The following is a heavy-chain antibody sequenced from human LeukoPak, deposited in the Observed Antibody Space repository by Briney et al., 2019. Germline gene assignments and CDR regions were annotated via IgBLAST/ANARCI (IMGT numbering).Heavy chain of an antibody. V-gene: IGHV4-30-2*01. J-gene: IGHJ4*02. Sequence: PSETLSLTCTVSGGSISSGGYYWSWIRQPPGKGLEWIGYIYHSGSTYYNPSLKSRVTISVDRSKNQFSLKLSSVTAADTAVYYCARGTDPFFDYWGQGTLVTVSS. CDR3: ARGTDPFFDY. CDR1: GGSISSGGYY. CDR2: IYHSGST.